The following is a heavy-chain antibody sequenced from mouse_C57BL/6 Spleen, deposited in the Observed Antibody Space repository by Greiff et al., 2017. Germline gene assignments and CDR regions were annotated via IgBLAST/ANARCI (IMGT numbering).Heavy chain of an antibody. Sequence: EVQVVESGGGLVKPGGSLKLSCAASGFTFSSYAMSWVRQTPEKRLEWVATISDGGSYTYYPDNVKGRFTISRENAKNNLYLQMSHLKSEDTAMYYCARDYGSSPFDYWGQGTTLTVSS. D-gene: IGHD1-1*01. CDR2: ISDGGSYT. V-gene: IGHV5-4*01. CDR1: GFTFSSYA. J-gene: IGHJ2*01. CDR3: ARDYGSSPFDY.